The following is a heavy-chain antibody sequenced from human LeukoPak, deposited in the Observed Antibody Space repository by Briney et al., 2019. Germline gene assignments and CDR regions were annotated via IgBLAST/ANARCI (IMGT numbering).Heavy chain of an antibody. J-gene: IGHJ3*02. CDR1: GFTVSRNF. CDR2: IYIGGNT. V-gene: IGHV3-66*02. CDR3: ARQDTFDI. Sequence: PGGSLRLSCAASGFTVSRNFMNWVRQAPGKGLEWVSVIYIGGNTYYADSVKGRFTIYRDNSKNTLYLQMNSLRVEDTAVYSCARQDTFDIWGQGTMVTVSS.